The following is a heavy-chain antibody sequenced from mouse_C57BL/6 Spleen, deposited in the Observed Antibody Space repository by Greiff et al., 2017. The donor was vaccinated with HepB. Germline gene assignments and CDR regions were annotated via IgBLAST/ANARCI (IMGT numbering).Heavy chain of an antibody. CDR2: ISYDGSN. V-gene: IGHV3-6*01. CDR3: ANSSGY. D-gene: IGHD3-2*02. CDR1: GYSITSGYY. Sequence: EVKLVESGPGLVKPSQSLSLTCSVTGYSITSGYYWNWIRQFPGNKLEWMGYISYDGSNNYNPSLKNRISITRDTSKNQFFLKLNSVTTEDTATYYCANSSGYWGQGTSVTVSS. J-gene: IGHJ4*01.